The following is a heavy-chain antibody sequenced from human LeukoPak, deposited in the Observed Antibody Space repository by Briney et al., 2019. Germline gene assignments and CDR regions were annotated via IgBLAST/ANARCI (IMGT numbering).Heavy chain of an antibody. V-gene: IGHV3-30*18. CDR3: AKDRSYYLDY. J-gene: IGHJ4*02. CDR1: GFTFSSYG. D-gene: IGHD3-10*01. Sequence: GRSLRLSRAASGFTFSSYGMHWVRQAPGKGLEWVAVISYDGSNKYYADSVKGRFTISRDNSKNTLYLQMNSLRAEDTAVYYCAKDRSYYLDYWGQGTLVTVSS. CDR2: ISYDGSNK.